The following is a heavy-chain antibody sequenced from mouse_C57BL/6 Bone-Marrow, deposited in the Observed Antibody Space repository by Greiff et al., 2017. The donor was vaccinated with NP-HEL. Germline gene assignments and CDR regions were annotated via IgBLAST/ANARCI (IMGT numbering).Heavy chain of an antibody. CDR1: GFTFSDYG. CDR2: ISSGSSTI. J-gene: IGHJ3*01. V-gene: IGHV5-17*01. CDR3: ARFRFAY. Sequence: EVKLMESGGGLVKPGGSLKLSCAASGFTFSDYGMHWVRQAPEKGLEWVAYISSGSSTIYYAATVKGRFTISRDNAKNTLFLQMTSLRSEDTAMYYCARFRFAYWGQGTLVTVSA.